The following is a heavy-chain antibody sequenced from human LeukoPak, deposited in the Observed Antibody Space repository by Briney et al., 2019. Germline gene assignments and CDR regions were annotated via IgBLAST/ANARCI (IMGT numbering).Heavy chain of an antibody. CDR3: AKDMTAATTHNFDY. D-gene: IGHD2-15*01. CDR2: ISWNSGSI. Sequence: PGRSLRLSCAASGFTFDDYAMHWVRHAPGKGLEGVSGISWNSGSIVYADSVKGRFTISRDNAKNSLYLQMNSLRAEDTALYYCAKDMTAATTHNFDYWGQGTLVTVSS. J-gene: IGHJ4*02. CDR1: GFTFDDYA. V-gene: IGHV3-9*01.